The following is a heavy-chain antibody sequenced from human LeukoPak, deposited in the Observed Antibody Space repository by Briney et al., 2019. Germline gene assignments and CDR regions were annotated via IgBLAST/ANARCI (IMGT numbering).Heavy chain of an antibody. J-gene: IGHJ2*01. Sequence: SETLSLTCTVSGGSISSSSYYWGWIRQPPGKGLEWIGSIYYSGSTYYNPSLKSRVTISVDTSKNQFSLKLSSVTAADTAVYYCATNSLHKNCGGDCYNYWYFDLWGRGTLVTVSS. CDR1: GGSISSSSYY. V-gene: IGHV4-39*01. D-gene: IGHD2-21*02. CDR2: IYYSGST. CDR3: ATNSLHKNCGGDCYNYWYFDL.